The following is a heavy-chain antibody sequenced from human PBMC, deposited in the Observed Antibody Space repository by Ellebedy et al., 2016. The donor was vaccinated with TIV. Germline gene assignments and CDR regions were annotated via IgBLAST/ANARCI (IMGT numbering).Heavy chain of an antibody. CDR2: IYYSGST. V-gene: IGHV4-59*01. CDR3: ARGAAAGTSAFDI. Sequence: SETLSLXCTVSGGSISSYYWSWIRQPPGKGLEWIGYIYYSGSTNYNPSLKSRVTISVDTSKNQFSLKLSSVTAADTAVYYCARGAAAGTSAFDIWGQGTMVTVSS. D-gene: IGHD6-13*01. J-gene: IGHJ3*02. CDR1: GGSISSYY.